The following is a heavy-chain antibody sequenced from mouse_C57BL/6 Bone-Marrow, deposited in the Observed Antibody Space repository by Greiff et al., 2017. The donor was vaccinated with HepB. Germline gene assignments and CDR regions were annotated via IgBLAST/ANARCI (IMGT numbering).Heavy chain of an antibody. CDR1: GYTFTSYW. CDR2: IHPNSCST. V-gene: IGHV1-64*01. Sequence: QVQLQQPGAELVKPGASVKLSCKASGYTFTSYWMHWVKQRPGQGLEWIGMIHPNSCSTNYNEKFKSKATLTVDKSSSTAYMQLSSLTSEDSAVYYCARWGDYYGSSFDYWGQGTTLTVSS. CDR3: ARWGDYYGSSFDY. J-gene: IGHJ2*01. D-gene: IGHD1-1*01.